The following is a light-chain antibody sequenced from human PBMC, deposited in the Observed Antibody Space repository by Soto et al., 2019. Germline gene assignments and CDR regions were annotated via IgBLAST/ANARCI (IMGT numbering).Light chain of an antibody. V-gene: IGKV3-20*01. J-gene: IGKJ3*01. CDR3: QENGSLT. CDR2: GAS. Sequence: EIVLTQSPGTLSLSPGERATLSCRASQSVSSSYLAWYQQKPGQAPRLLIYGASSRATGIPDRFSGSGSGTDFTLSSSRLEPDDYAVYYCQENGSLTFGPGTKVDIK. CDR1: QSVSSSY.